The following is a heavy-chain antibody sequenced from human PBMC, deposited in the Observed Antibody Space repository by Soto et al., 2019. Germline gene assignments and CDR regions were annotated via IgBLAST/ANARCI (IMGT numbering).Heavy chain of an antibody. CDR2: ISGSGAIT. CDR1: GFPFSSYA. V-gene: IGHV3-23*01. D-gene: IGHD6-25*01. Sequence: EVQLLESGGDLVQPGGSLRLSCAGSGFPFSSYAVSWVRQAPGKGLEWVSSISGSGAITSYVDSVKGRFTISRDNSKNTLFLQLNSLRAEDTALYYCAKSISAAALDAFDFWGQGTMVTDSS. CDR3: AKSISAAALDAFDF. J-gene: IGHJ3*01.